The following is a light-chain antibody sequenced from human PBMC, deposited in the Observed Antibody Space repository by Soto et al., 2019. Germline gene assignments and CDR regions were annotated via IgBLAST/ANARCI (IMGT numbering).Light chain of an antibody. CDR2: GAS. CDR3: QQYASSVT. Sequence: PGDRATLSCRASQSFSSTFFAWYQQKPGQAPRLLIYGASSRATGIPDRFSGSGSGTDFTLTISRLEPEDSAVYYCQQYASSVTFGQRTNVDIK. V-gene: IGKV3-20*01. J-gene: IGKJ1*01. CDR1: QSFSSTF.